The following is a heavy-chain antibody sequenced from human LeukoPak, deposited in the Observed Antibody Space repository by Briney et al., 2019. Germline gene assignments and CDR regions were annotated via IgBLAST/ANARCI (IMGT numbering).Heavy chain of an antibody. Sequence: PSGTLSLTCTVSGGSIGSYYWSWIRQPAGKGLEWIGRIYTSGGTVYNPSLKSRVTMSVDTSKNQFSLKLSSVTAADTAVYYCARGVFYYDTSGRGYYFDYWGQGTLVTVSS. J-gene: IGHJ4*02. CDR2: IYTSGGT. CDR1: GGSIGSYY. D-gene: IGHD3-22*01. V-gene: IGHV4-4*07. CDR3: ARGVFYYDTSGRGYYFDY.